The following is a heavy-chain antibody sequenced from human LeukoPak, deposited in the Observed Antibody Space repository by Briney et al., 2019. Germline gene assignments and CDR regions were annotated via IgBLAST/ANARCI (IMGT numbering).Heavy chain of an antibody. CDR1: GYTFTSYD. CDR2: MNPNSGNT. Sequence: ASVKVSCKASGYTFTSYDINWVRQATGQGLEWMGWMNPNSGNTGYAQKFQGRVTMTRNTSISTAYMELSSLRSEDTAVYYCARRDGPTAGFDYWGQGTLVTVSS. V-gene: IGHV1-8*01. D-gene: IGHD4-17*01. CDR3: ARRDGPTAGFDY. J-gene: IGHJ4*02.